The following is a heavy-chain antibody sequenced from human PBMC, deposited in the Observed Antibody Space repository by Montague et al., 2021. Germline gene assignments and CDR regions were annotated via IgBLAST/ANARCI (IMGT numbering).Heavy chain of an antibody. CDR2: ITYTGNT. CDR1: GGSISSSNYH. J-gene: IGHJ4*02. D-gene: IGHD2-8*01. CDR3: ARLDIVLIYWGFDY. Sequence: SETLSLTCIVSGGSISSSNYHWGWIRQPPGKGLEWIGSITYTGNTYYNPSLKGRVTMSVDTSRNQFSLKLTSVTAADTAVYYCARLDIVLIYWGFDYWGQGTLVTVSS. V-gene: IGHV4-39*01.